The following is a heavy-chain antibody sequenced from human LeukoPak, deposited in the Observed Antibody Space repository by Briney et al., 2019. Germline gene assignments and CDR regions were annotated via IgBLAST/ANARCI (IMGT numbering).Heavy chain of an antibody. D-gene: IGHD5-18*01. CDR1: GGSISSGSYY. Sequence: SQTLSLTCTVSGGSISSGSYYWSWIRQPAGKGLEWIGRIYTSGSTNYNPHLKSRVTISVDTSKNPSSLKLSSVTAADTAVYYCARVADTAMVPPADWFDPWGQGTLVTVSS. CDR2: IYTSGST. V-gene: IGHV4-61*02. CDR3: ARVADTAMVPPADWFDP. J-gene: IGHJ5*02.